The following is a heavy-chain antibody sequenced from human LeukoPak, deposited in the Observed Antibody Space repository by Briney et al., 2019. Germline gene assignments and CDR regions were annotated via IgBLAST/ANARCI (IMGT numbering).Heavy chain of an antibody. V-gene: IGHV3-33*08. Sequence: PGESLRLSCAASGFTVSSNYMSWFRQAPGKGLEWVAVIWYDGSNKYYADSVKGRFTISRDNSKNTLYLQMNSLRAEDTAVYYCAREHDFWSGYWEFDYWGQGTLVTVSS. CDR2: IWYDGSNK. D-gene: IGHD3-3*01. CDR1: GFTVSSNY. CDR3: AREHDFWSGYWEFDY. J-gene: IGHJ4*02.